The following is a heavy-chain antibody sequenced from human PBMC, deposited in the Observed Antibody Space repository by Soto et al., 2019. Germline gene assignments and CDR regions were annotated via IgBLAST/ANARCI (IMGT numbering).Heavy chain of an antibody. J-gene: IGHJ3*02. CDR2: INHSGST. CDR3: ARMNDYSHAFDI. Sequence: PSETLSLTCAVYGGSFSGYYWSWIRQPPGKGLEWIGEINHSGSTNYNPSLKSRVTISVDTSKNQFSLKLSSVTAADTAVYYCARMNDYSHAFDIWGQGTMVTVSS. V-gene: IGHV4-34*01. CDR1: GGSFSGYY. D-gene: IGHD5-12*01.